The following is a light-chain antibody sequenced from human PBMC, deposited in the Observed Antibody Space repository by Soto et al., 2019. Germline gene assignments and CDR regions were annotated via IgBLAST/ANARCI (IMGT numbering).Light chain of an antibody. Sequence: DIQVTQSPSSLSASLGDTVTITCRASRGIGNYLAWYQQKPGKVPNPLXYAASALQSGVSSRFSGSGSGTAFTLTISSLQPGDVATYYCQQYNSYSPWTFGQGTKVDIK. CDR3: QQYNSYSPWT. J-gene: IGKJ1*01. CDR2: AAS. CDR1: RGIGNY. V-gene: IGKV1-27*01.